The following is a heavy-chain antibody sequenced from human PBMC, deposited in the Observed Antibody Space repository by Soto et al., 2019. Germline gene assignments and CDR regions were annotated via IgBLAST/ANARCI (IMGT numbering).Heavy chain of an antibody. Sequence: PSETLSLTCAVSGGSISSNNWWSWVRQPPGKGLEWIGGFYYSGSPYYNPSLKSRVTMSVDTSKNQFSLNLNSVTAADTAVYYCYINGFWGQGTLVTVSS. J-gene: IGHJ1*01. D-gene: IGHD2-8*01. CDR3: YINGF. CDR1: GGSISSNNW. V-gene: IGHV4-4*02. CDR2: FYYSGSP.